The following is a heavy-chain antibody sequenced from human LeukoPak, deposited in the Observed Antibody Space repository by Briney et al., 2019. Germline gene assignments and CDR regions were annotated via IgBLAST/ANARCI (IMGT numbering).Heavy chain of an antibody. CDR2: ISGSGGST. J-gene: IGHJ1*01. Sequence: TGGSLRLSCAASGFTFSSYAMSWVRQAPGKGLEWVSAISGSGGSTYYADSVKGRFTISRDNSKNTLYLQMNSLRAEDTAVYYCAKDQYGDYVGFQHWGQGTLVTVSS. CDR1: GFTFSSYA. D-gene: IGHD4-17*01. V-gene: IGHV3-23*01. CDR3: AKDQYGDYVGFQH.